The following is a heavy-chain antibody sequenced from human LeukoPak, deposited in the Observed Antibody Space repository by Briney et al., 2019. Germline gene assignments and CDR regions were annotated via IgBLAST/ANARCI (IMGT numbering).Heavy chain of an antibody. D-gene: IGHD1-1*01. CDR1: GFTLTNYA. CDR3: ARQSTPHGNFDY. CDR2: LGTAGDT. V-gene: IGHV3-13*01. J-gene: IGHJ4*02. Sequence: HPGGSRRLSCAASGFTLTNYAMHWVRQPAGEGLEWVSALGTAGDTFYPGSVKGRFSISRDNAKKSLFLQMNSLRVEDTAIYYCARQSTPHGNFDYWGQGTLVTVSS.